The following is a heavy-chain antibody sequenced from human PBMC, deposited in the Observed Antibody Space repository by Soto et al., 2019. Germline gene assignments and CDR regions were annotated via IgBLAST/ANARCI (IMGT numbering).Heavy chain of an antibody. J-gene: IGHJ6*02. D-gene: IGHD3-10*01. CDR3: AKRVYYGSGSYSLYGMDV. V-gene: IGHV3-30*18. Sequence: GGSLRLSCAASGFTFSSYGMHWVRQAPGKGLEWVAVISYDGSNKYYADSVKGRFTISRDNSKNTLYLQMNSLRAEDTAVYYCAKRVYYGSGSYSLYGMDVWGQGTTVTVSS. CDR1: GFTFSSYG. CDR2: ISYDGSNK.